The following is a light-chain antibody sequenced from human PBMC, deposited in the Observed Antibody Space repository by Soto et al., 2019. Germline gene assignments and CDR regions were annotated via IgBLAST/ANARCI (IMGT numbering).Light chain of an antibody. CDR1: QSVSSN. Sequence: EIVMTQSPATLSVSPGERATLSCRASQSVSSNLAWYQQKPGQAPRLLIYGASTRATGIPARFSGSVSGTEFTLTISSLQSEDFAVYSCQQYKNWPQITFGQGTRLEIK. V-gene: IGKV3-15*01. J-gene: IGKJ5*01. CDR3: QQYKNWPQIT. CDR2: GAS.